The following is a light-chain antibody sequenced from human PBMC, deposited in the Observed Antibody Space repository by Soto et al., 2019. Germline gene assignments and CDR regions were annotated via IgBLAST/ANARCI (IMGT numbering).Light chain of an antibody. CDR3: QQSYNTPLT. V-gene: IGKV1-39*01. Sequence: DIQMTQSPSTLSASVGDRVTITCRASQSISNWLAWYQHKPGEAPKLLIYAASNLLSGVPSRFSGSGSGTHFTLTIGSLQPEDFTTDYCQQSYNTPLTFGGGTKVDIK. CDR1: QSISNW. J-gene: IGKJ4*01. CDR2: AAS.